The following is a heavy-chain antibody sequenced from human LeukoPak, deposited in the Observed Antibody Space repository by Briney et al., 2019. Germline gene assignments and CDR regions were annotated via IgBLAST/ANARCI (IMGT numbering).Heavy chain of an antibody. CDR3: ARGHTGYSSGYFDY. Sequence: PSETLSLTCTVSGGSISGYYWSWIRQPPGKGLEWIGYIYYSGSTNYNPSLKSRVTISVDTSKNQFSLKLSSVTAADTAVYYCARGHTGYSSGYFDYWGQGILVTVSS. J-gene: IGHJ4*02. CDR2: IYYSGST. CDR1: GGSISGYY. V-gene: IGHV4-59*01. D-gene: IGHD6-19*01.